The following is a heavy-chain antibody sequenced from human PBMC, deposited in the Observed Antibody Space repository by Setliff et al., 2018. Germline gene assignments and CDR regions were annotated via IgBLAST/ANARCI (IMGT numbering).Heavy chain of an antibody. J-gene: IGHJ4*02. CDR1: GGSFSNYY. CDR3: RFWSGNYKNDY. D-gene: IGHD3-3*01. V-gene: IGHV4-34*01. Sequence: SETLSLTCTVYGGSFSNYYWGWIRQSPGKGLEWIGEINDSGTTNYSPSLRSRVTMSVDTSKKQLSLKLSSVTAADTAVYYCRFWSGNYKNDYWGQGTLVTVSS. CDR2: INDSGTT.